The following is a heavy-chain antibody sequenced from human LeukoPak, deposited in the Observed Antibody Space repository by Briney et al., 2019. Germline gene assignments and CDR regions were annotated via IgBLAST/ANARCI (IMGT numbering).Heavy chain of an antibody. CDR1: GLTFSTYG. J-gene: IGHJ4*02. CDR2: IWYDGSNK. CDR3: AKASSGKQAAGYFDY. V-gene: IGHV3-33*06. D-gene: IGHD6-13*01. Sequence: GRSLRLSCVVSGLTFSTYGMHWVRQAPGKGLEWVALIWYDGSNKYYADSVKGRFTISRDNSENTLYLQMNSLRAEDTAYYCAKASSGKQAAGYFDYWGQGTLVTVST.